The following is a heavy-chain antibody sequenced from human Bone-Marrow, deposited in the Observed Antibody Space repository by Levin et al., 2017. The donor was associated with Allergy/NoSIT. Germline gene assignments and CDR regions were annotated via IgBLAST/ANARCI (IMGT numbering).Heavy chain of an antibody. J-gene: IGHJ4*02. V-gene: IGHV3-30-3*01. CDR3: EVVDAHFDY. D-gene: IGHD2-15*01. Sequence: GESLKISCAASGFTFSSYAMHWVRQAPGKGLEWVAVISYDGSNKYYADSVKGRFTISRDNSKNTLYLQMNSLRAEDTAVYYCEVVDAHFDYWGQGTLVTVSS. CDR2: ISYDGSNK. CDR1: GFTFSSYA.